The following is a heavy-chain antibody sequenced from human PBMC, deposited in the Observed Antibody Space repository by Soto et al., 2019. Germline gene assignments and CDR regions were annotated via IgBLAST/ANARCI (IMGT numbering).Heavy chain of an antibody. J-gene: IGHJ4*02. CDR1: GFTFSSYS. V-gene: IGHV3-48*01. D-gene: IGHD1-1*01. CDR3: ARGEREWNDVPCDY. CDR2: ISSSSSTI. Sequence: EVQLVESGGGLVQPGGSLRLSCAASGFTFSSYSMNWVRQAPGKGLEWVSYISSSSSTIYYADSVKGRLTISRDNAKNSLYLQMNSLRAEDTAVYYCARGEREWNDVPCDYWGQGTLITVSS.